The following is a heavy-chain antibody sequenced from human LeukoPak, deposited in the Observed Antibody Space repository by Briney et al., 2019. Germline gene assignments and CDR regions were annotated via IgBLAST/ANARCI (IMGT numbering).Heavy chain of an antibody. CDR1: GYTLTELS. Sequence: ASVKVSCKVSGYTLTELSMHWVRQAPGKGLEWMGGFDPEDGETIYAQKFQGRVTITRDTSASTAYMELSSLRSEDTAVYYCARMYYDYVWGSPPYGFDYWGREPWSPSP. D-gene: IGHD3-16*01. V-gene: IGHV1-24*01. CDR3: ARMYYDYVWGSPPYGFDY. J-gene: IGHJ4*02. CDR2: FDPEDGET.